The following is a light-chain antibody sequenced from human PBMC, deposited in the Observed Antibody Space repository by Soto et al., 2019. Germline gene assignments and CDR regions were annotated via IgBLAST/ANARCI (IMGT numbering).Light chain of an antibody. Sequence: EIVLTQSPVTLSLSPGERATLSCRASQSISSYLAWYQQKPGQAPRLLIYDASNRATGIPARFSGGGTGTDFTLTISSLEPEDFAVYYCQQRGNWPPTFGGGTKVEIK. CDR3: QQRGNWPPT. J-gene: IGKJ4*01. CDR1: QSISSY. V-gene: IGKV3-11*01. CDR2: DAS.